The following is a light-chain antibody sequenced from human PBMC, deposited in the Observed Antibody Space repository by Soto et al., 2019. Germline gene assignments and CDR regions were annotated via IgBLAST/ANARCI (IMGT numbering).Light chain of an antibody. Sequence: EIVLTQSPATLSLSPGERATLSCRASQSVSSYLAWYQQKPGQAPRLLICAASNRATGIPARFSGSGSGTDFTLTISSLEPEDFAVYYCQQRSNWTWTFGQGTKVEIK. J-gene: IGKJ1*01. CDR3: QQRSNWTWT. CDR1: QSVSSY. CDR2: AAS. V-gene: IGKV3-11*01.